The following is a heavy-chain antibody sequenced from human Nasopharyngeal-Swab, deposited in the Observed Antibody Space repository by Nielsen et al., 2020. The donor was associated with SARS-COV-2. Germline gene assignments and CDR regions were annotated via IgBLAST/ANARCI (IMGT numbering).Heavy chain of an antibody. Sequence: GESLKISCAASGFTFSSYSMNWVRQAPGKGLEWVSSISSSSSYIYYADSEKGRFTISRDNAKNSLYLQMNSLRAEDTAVYYCARDSPDSSGYYPIDYWGQGTLVTVSS. J-gene: IGHJ4*02. CDR1: GFTFSSYS. CDR3: ARDSPDSSGYYPIDY. D-gene: IGHD3-22*01. V-gene: IGHV3-21*01. CDR2: ISSSSSYI.